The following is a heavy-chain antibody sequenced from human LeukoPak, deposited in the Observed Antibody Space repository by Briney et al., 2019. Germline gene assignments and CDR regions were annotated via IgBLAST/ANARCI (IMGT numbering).Heavy chain of an antibody. CDR2: ISSSGSTI. V-gene: IGHV3-11*04. D-gene: IGHD3-22*01. CDR1: GFTFSDYY. J-gene: IGHJ5*02. Sequence: PGGSLRLSCAASGFTFSDYYMSWIRQAPGKGLEWVSYISSSGSTIYYADSVKGRLTISRDNAKDSLYLQMNSLRAEDTAVYYCAREGNYYDSSGYTWGQGTLVTVSS. CDR3: AREGNYYDSSGYT.